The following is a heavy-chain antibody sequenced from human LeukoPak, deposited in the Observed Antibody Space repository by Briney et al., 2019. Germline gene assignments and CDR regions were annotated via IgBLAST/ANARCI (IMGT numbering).Heavy chain of an antibody. CDR3: ARDPSYDFWSGVHFDY. D-gene: IGHD3-3*01. Sequence: TLVDVSCTASGYIFTSYVVSWGRQSTGQGLKWMRWISAYNGNTNYAKELQGRVSMTTDTSTSIAYMELRSLRSDDTAVCYCARDPSYDFWSGVHFDYWGQGTLVTVSS. CDR1: GYIFTSYV. J-gene: IGHJ4*02. CDR2: ISAYNGNT. V-gene: IGHV1-18*01.